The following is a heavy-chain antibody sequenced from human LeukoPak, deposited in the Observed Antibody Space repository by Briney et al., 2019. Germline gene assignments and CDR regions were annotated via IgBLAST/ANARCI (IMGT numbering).Heavy chain of an antibody. Sequence: GGSLRLSCAASGFTFSNYALSWVRQAPGKGLEWVADIWFDKNQHFADSVKGRFAIFRDNSKNTVYLQINSLRAEDTAVYYCARDRHCVNGVCHSPPGMDVWGQGTTVTVSS. J-gene: IGHJ6*02. V-gene: IGHV3-33*08. CDR1: GFTFSNYA. D-gene: IGHD2-8*01. CDR2: IWFDKNQ. CDR3: ARDRHCVNGVCHSPPGMDV.